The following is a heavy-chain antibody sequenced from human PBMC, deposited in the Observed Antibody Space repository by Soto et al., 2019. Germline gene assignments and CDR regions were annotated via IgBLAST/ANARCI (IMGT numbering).Heavy chain of an antibody. D-gene: IGHD4-17*01. CDR1: GFTFDDYA. CDR2: ISWNSGSI. CDR3: VKPQYGDFVLFGMDV. Sequence: EVQLVESGGRLVQPGRSLRLSCAASGFTFDDYAMHWVRQAPGKGLEWVSGISWNSGSIGYSDSVKGRFTISRDNAKSSLYLQMNSLRAEDTALYYCVKPQYGDFVLFGMDVWGQGTTVTVSS. J-gene: IGHJ6*02. V-gene: IGHV3-9*01.